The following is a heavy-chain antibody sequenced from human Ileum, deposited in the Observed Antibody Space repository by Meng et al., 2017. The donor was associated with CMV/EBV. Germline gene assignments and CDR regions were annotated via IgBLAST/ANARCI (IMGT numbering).Heavy chain of an antibody. J-gene: IGHJ4*02. CDR2: IGHDGSDT. D-gene: IGHD2-15*01. Sequence: GGSLRLSCAASGFTFSRYGMYWVRQAPGKGLEWAAIIGHDGSDTYYGDSVKGRFTISRDNSKNMLFLQMTNVRPEDTALYFCAKSRTDIVVVPADSGGQGTLVTVSS. V-gene: IGHV3-30*02. CDR1: GFTFSRYG. CDR3: AKSRTDIVVVPADS.